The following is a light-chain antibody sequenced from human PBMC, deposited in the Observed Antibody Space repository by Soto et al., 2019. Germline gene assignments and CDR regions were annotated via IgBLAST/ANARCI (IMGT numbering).Light chain of an antibody. CDR2: AAS. V-gene: IGKV1-17*01. J-gene: IGKJ1*01. Sequence: DIQMTQSPSSLSASVGDRVTITFRASQGIRNDLDWYQQKPAKAPELLIYAASSLQSGVPSRFSASGSGTGFTPTISSLQAEDVATYYCLKYNTCPWTFGQRTKVESK. CDR1: QGIRND. CDR3: LKYNTCPWT.